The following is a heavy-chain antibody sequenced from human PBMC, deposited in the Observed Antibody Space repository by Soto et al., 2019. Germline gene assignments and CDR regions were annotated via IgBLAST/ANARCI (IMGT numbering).Heavy chain of an antibody. V-gene: IGHV1-18*01. CDR3: ARHLDGAFDI. CDR1: GYTFTRYG. J-gene: IGHJ3*02. Sequence: ASVKVSCKASGYTFTRYGISWVRQAPGQGLDWMGWIDPYNYKTNYAQNFQGRVTMTTDTSTSTAYMELRSLRSDDTAVYYCARHLDGAFDIWGQGTLVTVSS. CDR2: IDPYNYKT.